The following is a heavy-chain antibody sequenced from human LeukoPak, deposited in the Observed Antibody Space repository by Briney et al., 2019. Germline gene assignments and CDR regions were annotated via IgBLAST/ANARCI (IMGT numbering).Heavy chain of an antibody. V-gene: IGHV5-51*01. CDR3: ASRTYSSTGGDAFDI. Sequence: GESLKISCKAFGFSFTTYWIGWVRQMPGKGLEWMGIIYPGDSDTRYSPSFQGQVAISADKSISTAYLQWSSLKASDTAMYYCASRTYSSTGGDAFDIWGQGTMVTVSS. D-gene: IGHD6-13*01. CDR2: IYPGDSDT. J-gene: IGHJ3*02. CDR1: GFSFTTYW.